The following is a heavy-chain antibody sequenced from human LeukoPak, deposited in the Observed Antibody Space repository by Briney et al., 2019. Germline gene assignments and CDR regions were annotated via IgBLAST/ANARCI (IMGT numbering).Heavy chain of an antibody. V-gene: IGHV3-7*01. CDR2: IKQDGSEK. CDR1: GFTFSSYW. D-gene: IGHD3-3*01. CDR3: ARVEFDFWSGYYASPQYFRH. J-gene: IGHJ1*01. Sequence: GGSLRLSCAASGFTFSSYWMSWVRQAPGKGLEWVANIKQDGSEKYYVDSVEGRFTISRDNAKNSLYLQMNSLRAEDTAVYYCARVEFDFWSGYYASPQYFRHWGQGTLVTVSS.